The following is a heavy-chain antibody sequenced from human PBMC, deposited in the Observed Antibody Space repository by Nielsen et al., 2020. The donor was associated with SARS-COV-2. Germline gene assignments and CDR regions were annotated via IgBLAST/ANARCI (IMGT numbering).Heavy chain of an antibody. D-gene: IGHD3-22*01. J-gene: IGHJ4*02. CDR2: IKQDGSEK. CDR1: GFTLSIYW. CDR3: AREGFTYYYDSSGYYEYYFDY. Sequence: GESLKISCAASGFTLSIYWMSWVRQAPGKGLEWVANIKQDGSEKYYVDSVKGRFTISRDNAKNSLYLQMNSLRAEDTAVYYCAREGFTYYYDSSGYYEYYFDYWGQGTLVTVSS. V-gene: IGHV3-7*01.